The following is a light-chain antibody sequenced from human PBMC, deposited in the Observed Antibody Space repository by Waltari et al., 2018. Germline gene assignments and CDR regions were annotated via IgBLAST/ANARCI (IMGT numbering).Light chain of an antibody. J-gene: IGLJ2*01. CDR1: SSDVGGYDY. V-gene: IGLV2-8*01. CDR3: SSYAGSDNLVV. CDR2: EVN. Sequence: QSALTQPPSASGSPGQSVTISCTGTSSDVGGYDYVSWYQQHPVTAPKLILYEVNKRPSGVPNRFSGSKSGNTASLTVSGLQAEDEAHYYCSSYAGSDNLVVFGGGTKLTVL.